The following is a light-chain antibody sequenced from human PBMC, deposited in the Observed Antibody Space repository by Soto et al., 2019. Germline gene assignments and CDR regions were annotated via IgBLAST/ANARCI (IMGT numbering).Light chain of an antibody. Sequence: EIVLTQSPGTLSLSPGEGATLSCRASQSVSSSYLAWYQQKPGQAPRLLIYGASSRATGIPDRFSGSGSGTDFTLTISRLEPEDFAVYYCQQYGSSSGFTFGPGTKVDIK. CDR1: QSVSSSY. J-gene: IGKJ3*01. CDR3: QQYGSSSGFT. V-gene: IGKV3-20*01. CDR2: GAS.